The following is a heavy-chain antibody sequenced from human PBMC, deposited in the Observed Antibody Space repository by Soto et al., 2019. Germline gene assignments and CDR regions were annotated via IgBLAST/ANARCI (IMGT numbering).Heavy chain of an antibody. J-gene: IGHJ4*02. V-gene: IGHV4-39*07. D-gene: IGHD3-10*01. CDR3: ARNGDFYFDY. CDR2: IHHSGMN. CDR1: GGSISSSAHY. Sequence: SETLSLTCTIFGGSISSSAHYWAWIRQPPGKGLEWIAEIHHSGMNNYNPSLKSRVTISLEKSRNQFSLKLTSITAADTAVYYCARNGDFYFDYWGQGALVTVSS.